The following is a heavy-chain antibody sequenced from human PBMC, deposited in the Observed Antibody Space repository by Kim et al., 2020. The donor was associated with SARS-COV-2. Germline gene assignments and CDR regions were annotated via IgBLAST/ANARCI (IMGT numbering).Heavy chain of an antibody. Sequence: GGSLRLSCAASGFTFSDYYMSWIRQAPGKGLEWVSYISSSGSTIYYADSVKGRFTISRDNAKNSLYLQMNSLRAEDTAVYYCARDFPLHQPPDAFDIWGQGTMVTVSS. J-gene: IGHJ3*02. CDR2: ISSSGSTI. CDR1: GFTFSDYY. CDR3: ARDFPLHQPPDAFDI. V-gene: IGHV3-11*01.